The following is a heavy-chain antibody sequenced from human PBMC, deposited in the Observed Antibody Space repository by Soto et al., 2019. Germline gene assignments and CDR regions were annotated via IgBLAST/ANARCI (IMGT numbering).Heavy chain of an antibody. V-gene: IGHV1-69*01. J-gene: IGHJ6*02. CDR2: IVPIFGTT. D-gene: IGHD3-10*01. Sequence: QVRLVQSGAEVNKPGSSVKVSCKASGDTFSSYSISWVRQAPGQGLEWMGGIVPIFGTTVYAPRLQGRLTITADGPTSTYYMELSGLTFEDTAVYYCAANSLGGGSQGDVWGQGTTVTVSS. CDR1: GDTFSSYS. CDR3: AANSLGGGSQGDV.